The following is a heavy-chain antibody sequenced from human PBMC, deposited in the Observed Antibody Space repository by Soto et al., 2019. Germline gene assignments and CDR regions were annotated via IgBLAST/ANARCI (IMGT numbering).Heavy chain of an antibody. D-gene: IGHD3-22*01. Sequence: SETLSLTCTVSGGSISRYYWSWIRQPPGKGLEWIGYIYYSGSTNYNPSLKSRVTISVDTSKNQFSLKLSSVTAADTAVYYCARCVNDYDSSGYYTHFDYWGQGSLVAVSS. CDR2: IYYSGST. CDR3: ARCVNDYDSSGYYTHFDY. V-gene: IGHV4-59*01. CDR1: GGSISRYY. J-gene: IGHJ4*02.